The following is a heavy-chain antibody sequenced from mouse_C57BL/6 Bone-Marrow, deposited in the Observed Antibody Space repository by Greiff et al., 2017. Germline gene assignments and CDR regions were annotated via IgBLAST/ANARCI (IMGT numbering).Heavy chain of an antibody. V-gene: IGHV2-3*01. CDR1: GFSLTSYG. CDR2: IWGDGST. CDR3: AKPGWLGFAY. J-gene: IGHJ3*01. Sequence: VHLVESGPGLVAPSPSLSMTCTVSGFSLTSYGVSWVRQPPGQGLEWLGVIWGDGSTNNHSALISRLRISKDNSTSQVFLKLNSLQTYGTATDYCAKPGWLGFAYWGQGTLVTVSA. D-gene: IGHD1-1*02.